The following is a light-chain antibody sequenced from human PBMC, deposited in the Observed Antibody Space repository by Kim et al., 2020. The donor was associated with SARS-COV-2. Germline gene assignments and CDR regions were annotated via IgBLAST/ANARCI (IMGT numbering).Light chain of an antibody. CDR2: YDS. CDR3: QVWDSNSDHQV. CDR1: SIGGKS. J-gene: IGLJ3*02. Sequence: APGERARLTCGRDSIGGKSVHWYQQKPGQAPTLVIYYDSDRAAGIPERFSGSNSGNTATLTISRVEAGDEADYYCQVWDSNSDHQVFGGGTQLTVL. V-gene: IGLV3-21*04.